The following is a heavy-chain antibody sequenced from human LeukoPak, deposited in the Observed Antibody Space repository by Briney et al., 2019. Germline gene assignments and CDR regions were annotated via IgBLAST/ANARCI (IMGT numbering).Heavy chain of an antibody. CDR2: VNTDGSST. Sequence: GGSLRLSCAASGFTLSTSWMHWVRQAPGKGLVWVSRVNTDGSSTNYADSVKGRFTVSRGNAENTLYLQMNSLRAEDTAVYYCARGQYNSGWFCFDYWGQGTLVTVSS. V-gene: IGHV3-74*01. CDR1: GFTLSTSW. J-gene: IGHJ4*02. D-gene: IGHD6-19*01. CDR3: ARGQYNSGWFCFDY.